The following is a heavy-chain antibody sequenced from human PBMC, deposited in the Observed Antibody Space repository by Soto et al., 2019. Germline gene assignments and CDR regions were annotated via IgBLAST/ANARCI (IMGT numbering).Heavy chain of an antibody. J-gene: IGHJ6*03. CDR2: IYPGDSDT. Sequence: LGESLKISCKGSGYSFTSYWIGWVRQMPGKGLEWMGIIYPGDSDTRYSPSFQGQVTISADKSISTAYLQWSSLKASDTAMYYCARQGSSSSNYYYYYYYMDVWGKGTTVTVSS. CDR3: ARQGSSSSNYYYYYYYMDV. V-gene: IGHV5-51*01. CDR1: GYSFTSYW. D-gene: IGHD6-6*01.